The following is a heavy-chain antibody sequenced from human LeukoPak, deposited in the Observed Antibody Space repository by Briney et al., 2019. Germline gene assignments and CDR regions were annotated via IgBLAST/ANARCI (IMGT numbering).Heavy chain of an antibody. CDR2: IYSGGST. V-gene: IGHV3-66*02. CDR1: GFTVSSNY. D-gene: IGHD1-26*01. Sequence: GRSLRLSCAASGFTVSSNYMSWVRQAPGKGLEWVSVIYSGGSTCYADSVKGRFTISRDNSKNTLYLQMNSLRAEDTAVYYCARSAIVPGDDYWGQGTLVTVSS. CDR3: ARSAIVPGDDY. J-gene: IGHJ4*02.